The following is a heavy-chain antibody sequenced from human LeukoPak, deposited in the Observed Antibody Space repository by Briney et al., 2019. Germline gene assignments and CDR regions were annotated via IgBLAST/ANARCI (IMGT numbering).Heavy chain of an antibody. CDR3: ARVHYYDSSGYSPAFDI. V-gene: IGHV1-18*04. Sequence: ASVKVSCKASGYTFTGYYMHWVRQAPGQGLEWMGWISAYNGNTNYAQKLQGRVTMTTDTSTSTAYMELRSLRSDDTAVYYCARVHYYDSSGYSPAFDIWGQGTMVTASS. D-gene: IGHD3-22*01. CDR1: GYTFTGYY. J-gene: IGHJ3*02. CDR2: ISAYNGNT.